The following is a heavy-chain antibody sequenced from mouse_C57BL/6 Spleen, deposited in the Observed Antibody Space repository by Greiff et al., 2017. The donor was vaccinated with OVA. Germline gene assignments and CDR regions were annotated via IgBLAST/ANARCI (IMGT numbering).Heavy chain of an antibody. D-gene: IGHD2-1*01. CDR3: ARVYGKDRYFDV. J-gene: IGHJ1*03. V-gene: IGHV5-4*03. Sequence: EVKVEESGGGLVKPGGSLKLSCAASGFTFSSYAMSWVRQTPEKRLEWVATISDGGSYTYYPDNVKGRFTISRDNAKNNLYLQMSHLKSEDTAMYYCARVYGKDRYFDVWGTGTTVTVSS. CDR1: GFTFSSYA. CDR2: ISDGGSYT.